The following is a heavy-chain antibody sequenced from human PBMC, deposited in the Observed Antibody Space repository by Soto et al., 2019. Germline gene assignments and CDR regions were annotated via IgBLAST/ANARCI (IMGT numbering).Heavy chain of an antibody. CDR1: GFTFSSYA. D-gene: IGHD3-22*01. Sequence: GGSLRLSCAASGFTFSSYAMSWVRQAPGKGLEWVSAISGSGGSTYYADSVKGRFTISRDNSKNTLYLQMNSLRAEDTAVYYCAKGREKVPYYYDSSGYPGEYYFDYWGQGTLVTVSS. V-gene: IGHV3-23*01. CDR2: ISGSGGST. J-gene: IGHJ4*02. CDR3: AKGREKVPYYYDSSGYPGEYYFDY.